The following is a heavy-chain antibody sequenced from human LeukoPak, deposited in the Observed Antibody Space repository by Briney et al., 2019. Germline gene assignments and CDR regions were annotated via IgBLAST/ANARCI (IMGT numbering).Heavy chain of an antibody. CDR1: GGSISSYY. J-gene: IGHJ4*02. V-gene: IGHV4-4*07. Sequence: PSETLSLTCTVSGGSISSYYWSWIRQPAGKGLQWIGRIYSSGSTNYSPSLKSRVTMSVDTSKNQFSLRLTSVTAADTAVYYCARDLGFWSCPDCWGQGTLVTVSS. CDR2: IYSSGST. CDR3: ARDLGFWSCPDC. D-gene: IGHD3-3*01.